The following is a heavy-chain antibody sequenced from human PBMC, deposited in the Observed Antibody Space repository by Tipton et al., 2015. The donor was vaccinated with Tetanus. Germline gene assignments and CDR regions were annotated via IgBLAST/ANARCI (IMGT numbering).Heavy chain of an antibody. CDR1: GGSISSSRYY. J-gene: IGHJ5*02. D-gene: IGHD7-27*01. CDR3: ARQLWGYGFVP. V-gene: IGHV4-39*01. CDR2: IYYSGST. Sequence: TLSLTCTVAGGSISSSRYYWGWVRQAPGKGLAWIGSIYYSGSTYLSPSLKSRVTLSVDTSKNQFSLRLSSVTATDTAVDYCARQLWGYGFVPWCQGTRVTVSS.